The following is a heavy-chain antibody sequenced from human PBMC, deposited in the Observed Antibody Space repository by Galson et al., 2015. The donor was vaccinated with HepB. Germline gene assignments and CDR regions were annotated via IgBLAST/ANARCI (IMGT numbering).Heavy chain of an antibody. CDR1: GYTFTSYA. D-gene: IGHD6-13*01. Sequence: SVKVSCKASGYTFTSYAMHWVRQAPGQRLEWMGWINAGNGNTKYSQKFQGRVTITRDTSASTAYMELSSLRSEDTAVYYCARGVFGKQQLVRPTHFDYWGQGTLVTVSS. V-gene: IGHV1-3*01. CDR2: INAGNGNT. J-gene: IGHJ4*02. CDR3: ARGVFGKQQLVRPTHFDY.